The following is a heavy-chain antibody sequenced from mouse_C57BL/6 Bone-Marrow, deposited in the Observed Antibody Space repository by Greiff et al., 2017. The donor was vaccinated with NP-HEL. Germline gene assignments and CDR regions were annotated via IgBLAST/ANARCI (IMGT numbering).Heavy chain of an antibody. CDR2: ISSGSSTI. J-gene: IGHJ3*01. CDR3: ARQGGIYYDYWFAY. CDR1: GFTFSDYG. V-gene: IGHV5-17*01. Sequence: DVKLVESGGGLVKPGGSLKLSCAASGFTFSDYGMHWVRQAPEKGLEWVAYISSGSSTIYYADTVKGRFTISRDNAKNTLFLQMTSLRSEDTAMYYCARQGGIYYDYWFAYWGQGTLVTVSA. D-gene: IGHD2-4*01.